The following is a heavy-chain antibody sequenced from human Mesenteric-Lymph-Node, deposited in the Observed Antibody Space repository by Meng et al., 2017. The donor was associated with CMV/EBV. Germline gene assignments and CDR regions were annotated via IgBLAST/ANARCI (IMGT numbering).Heavy chain of an antibody. D-gene: IGHD5-24*01. CDR3: TRGGGSNTLDY. CDR1: GYTFTSND. V-gene: IGHV1-8*02. J-gene: IGHJ4*02. CDR2: MNPNNGDT. Sequence: ASVKVSCKASGYTFTSNDIHWVRQAPGQGLDWMGWMNPNNGDTGYAQKFQGRVTMTRDTAISTAYMELSRLRSEDTAVYYCTRGGGSNTLDYWGQGTLVTVSS.